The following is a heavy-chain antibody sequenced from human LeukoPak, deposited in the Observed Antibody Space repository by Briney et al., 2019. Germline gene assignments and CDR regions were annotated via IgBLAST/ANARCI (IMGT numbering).Heavy chain of an antibody. CDR3: ARGTTMIVVVHNWFDP. CDR1: GGSLSGYF. J-gene: IGHJ5*02. Sequence: PSETLSLTCAVYGGSLSGYFWSWIRQPPGKGLEWIGEINDSGSTNYNPSPKSRVTISLDTSKNQFFLKLSSVTAADTAVYYCARGTTMIVVVHNWFDPWGQGTLVTVSS. D-gene: IGHD3-22*01. CDR2: INDSGST. V-gene: IGHV4-34*01.